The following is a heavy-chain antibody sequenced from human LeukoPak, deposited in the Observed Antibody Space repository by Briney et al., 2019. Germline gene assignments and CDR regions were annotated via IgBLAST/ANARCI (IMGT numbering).Heavy chain of an antibody. D-gene: IGHD3-22*01. CDR3: ARDPRYTMIVEELLDY. V-gene: IGHV1-18*01. CDR2: ISAYNGNT. Sequence: ASVKVSCKASGYTFTSYGISWVRQAPGQGLEWMGWISAYNGNTNYAQKLQGRVTMTTDTSTSTAYMELRSLRSDDTAVYYCARDPRYTMIVEELLDYWGQGTLVTVSS. CDR1: GYTFTSYG. J-gene: IGHJ4*02.